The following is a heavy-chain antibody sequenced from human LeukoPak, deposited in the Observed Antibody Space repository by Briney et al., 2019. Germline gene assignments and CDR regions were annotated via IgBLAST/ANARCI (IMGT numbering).Heavy chain of an antibody. J-gene: IGHJ6*02. D-gene: IGHD2-15*01. CDR2: INPSGGST. CDR3: ARGRRVGLPSGYYYYGMDV. Sequence: ASVKVSCKASGYTFTSYYMHWVRRAPGQGLEWMGIINPSGGSTSYAQKFQGRVTMTRDTSTSTVYMELSSLRSEDTAVYYCARGRRVGLPSGYYYYGMDVWGQGTTVTVSS. CDR1: GYTFTSYY. V-gene: IGHV1-46*01.